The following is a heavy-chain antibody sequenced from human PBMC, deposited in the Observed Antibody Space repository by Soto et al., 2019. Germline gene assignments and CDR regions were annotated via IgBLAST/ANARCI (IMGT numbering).Heavy chain of an antibody. J-gene: IGHJ4*02. CDR1: GFTFSSYS. CDR3: ARNIAAAGSDD. D-gene: IGHD6-13*01. CDR2: ISSSSSYI. Sequence: EVQLVESGGGLAKPGGSLRLSCAASGFTFSSYSMNWVRQSPGKGLEWVSSISSSSSYIYYADSVKGRFTISRDNAKNSLYMQMNSLRAEDTAVYYCARNIAAAGSDDWGQGTLVTVSS. V-gene: IGHV3-21*01.